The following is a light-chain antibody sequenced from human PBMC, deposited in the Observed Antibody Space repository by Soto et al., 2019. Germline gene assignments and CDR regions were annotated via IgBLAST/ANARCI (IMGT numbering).Light chain of an antibody. CDR1: VSDVGGYDS. Sequence: QSARTQPASVSGSPAQSITISYTGTVSDVGGYDSVSWDQQHPGRAPTLIIYGVNNRPSGVSNRFSASKSADTASLTISGFQAEDEANYYCCSYTTSTTYVCGTGPKVTVL. V-gene: IGLV2-14*03. CDR3: CSYTTSTTYV. J-gene: IGLJ1*01. CDR2: GVN.